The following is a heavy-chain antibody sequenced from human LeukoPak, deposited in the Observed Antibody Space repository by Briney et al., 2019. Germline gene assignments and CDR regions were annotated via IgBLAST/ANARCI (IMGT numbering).Heavy chain of an antibody. CDR3: ARDLDYGGNSSPLGD. CDR1: GYTFTSYF. D-gene: IGHD4-23*01. CDR2: INPTGGST. J-gene: IGHJ4*02. Sequence: ASVKVSCKASGYTFTSYFMHWVRQAPGQGLEWMGIINPTGGSTSYAQKFQGRVTVTRDTSTSTVYMELSSLRSEDTAVYYCARDLDYGGNSSPLGDWGQGTLVTVSS. V-gene: IGHV1-46*01.